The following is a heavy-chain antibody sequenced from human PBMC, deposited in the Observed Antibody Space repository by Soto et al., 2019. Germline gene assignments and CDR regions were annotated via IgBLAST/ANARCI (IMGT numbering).Heavy chain of an antibody. Sequence: GGSLRLSCAASGFTFSRYAMSWVRQAPGKGLEWVSAISGSGGGTYYADSVKGRFTISRDNSKNTLYLQMNSLRAEDTAVYYWAKGPTYYYDSSGYFDYWGQGTLVTVSS. CDR1: GFTFSRYA. CDR3: AKGPTYYYDSSGYFDY. J-gene: IGHJ4*02. D-gene: IGHD3-22*01. V-gene: IGHV3-23*01. CDR2: ISGSGGGT.